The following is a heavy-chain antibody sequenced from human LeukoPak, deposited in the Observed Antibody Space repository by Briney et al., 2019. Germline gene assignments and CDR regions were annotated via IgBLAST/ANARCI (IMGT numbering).Heavy chain of an antibody. J-gene: IGHJ4*02. CDR1: GFTFSSYS. CDR3: ARNWRDSSGYYPTHFDY. D-gene: IGHD3-22*01. V-gene: IGHV3-48*04. Sequence: GGSLRLSCAASGFTFSSYSMNWVRQAPGKGLEWVSYISSSSTIYYADSVKGRFTISRDNAKNSLYLQMNSLRAEDTAVYYCARNWRDSSGYYPTHFDYWGQGTLVTVSS. CDR2: ISSSSTI.